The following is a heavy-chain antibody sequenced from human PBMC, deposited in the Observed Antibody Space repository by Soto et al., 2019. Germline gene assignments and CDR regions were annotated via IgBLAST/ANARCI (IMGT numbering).Heavy chain of an antibody. J-gene: IGHJ4*02. V-gene: IGHV1-69*06. Sequence: QVQLVQSGTVLQRRGSSVKVSCQASGGSFSSHGMAWVRQAPGQGLEWMGGIIPTFGTATYAPKFQGRVTITADKSTNTAYMELSSLRSEDTAVYYCASGRSAQYFDFWGQGTLITVSS. CDR3: ASGRSAQYFDF. CDR1: GGSFSSHG. D-gene: IGHD1-26*01. CDR2: IIPTFGTA.